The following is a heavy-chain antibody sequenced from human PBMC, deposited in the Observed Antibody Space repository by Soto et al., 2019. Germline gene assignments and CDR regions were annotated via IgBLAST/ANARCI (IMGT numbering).Heavy chain of an antibody. D-gene: IGHD3-22*01. Sequence: SETLSLTCTVSGGSISSSSYYWGWIRQPPGKGLEWIGSIYYSGSTYYNPSLKSRVTISVDTSKNQFSLKLSSVTAADTAVYYCARHLHPGVYYYDSSGYMFDYWGQGTLVTVSS. J-gene: IGHJ4*02. CDR1: GGSISSSSYY. CDR3: ARHLHPGVYYYDSSGYMFDY. CDR2: IYYSGST. V-gene: IGHV4-39*01.